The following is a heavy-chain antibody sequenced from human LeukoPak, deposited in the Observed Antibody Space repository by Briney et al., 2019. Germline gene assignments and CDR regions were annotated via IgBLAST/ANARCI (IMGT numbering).Heavy chain of an antibody. V-gene: IGHV3-7*03. J-gene: IGHJ4*02. CDR1: GFTFSSYW. CDR3: AREGVITLPALYYFDY. D-gene: IGHD3-10*01. CDR2: IKQDGSEK. Sequence: GGSLRLSCAASGFTFSSYWMSWVRQAPGKGLEWVANIKQDGSEKYYVDSVKARFTISRDNAKNSLYLQMNSLRAEDTAVYYCAREGVITLPALYYFDYWGQGTPVTVSS.